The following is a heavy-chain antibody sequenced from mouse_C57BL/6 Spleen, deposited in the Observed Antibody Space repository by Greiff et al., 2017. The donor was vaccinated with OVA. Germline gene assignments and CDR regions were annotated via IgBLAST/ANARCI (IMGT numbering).Heavy chain of an antibody. CDR3: ARDGSSFYFDY. D-gene: IGHD1-1*01. V-gene: IGHV1-82*01. CDR1: GYAFSSSW. CDR2: IYPGDGDT. Sequence: VQRVESGPELVKPGASVKISCKASGYAFSSSWMNWVKQRPGKGLEWIGRIYPGDGDTNYNGKFKGKATLTADKSSSTAYMQLSSLTSEDSAVYFCARDGSSFYFDYWGQGTTLTVSS. J-gene: IGHJ2*01.